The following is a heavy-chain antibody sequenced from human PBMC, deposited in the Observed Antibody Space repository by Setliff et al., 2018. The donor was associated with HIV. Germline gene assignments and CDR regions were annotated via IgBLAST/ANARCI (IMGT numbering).Heavy chain of an antibody. D-gene: IGHD7-27*01. J-gene: IGHJ4*02. CDR3: ARHEDWGPLDF. CDR2: IDPSDSYT. CDR1: GFTFSNYA. V-gene: IGHV5-10-1*01. Sequence: GASVKVSCKTSGFTFSNYAIHWVRQVPGQGLEWMGNIDPSDSYTHYSPSFQGHVTISADKSISTVYLLWSSLKASDTAIYYCARHEDWGPLDFWGQGTLVTVSS.